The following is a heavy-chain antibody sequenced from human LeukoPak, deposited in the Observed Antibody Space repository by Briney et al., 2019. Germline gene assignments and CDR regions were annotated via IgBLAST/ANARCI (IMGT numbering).Heavy chain of an antibody. V-gene: IGHV1-2*02. D-gene: IGHD2-2*01. Sequence: ASVKVSCKASGYAFTAYYIHWVRQPPGQGLEWMGWINPNFGATNYAQKLQGRVTITRDTSISTAYMELSRLRSDDTAVYYCARVSRSSTSSFNFWGQGTLVTVSS. CDR2: INPNFGAT. J-gene: IGHJ4*02. CDR3: ARVSRSSTSSFNF. CDR1: GYAFTAYY.